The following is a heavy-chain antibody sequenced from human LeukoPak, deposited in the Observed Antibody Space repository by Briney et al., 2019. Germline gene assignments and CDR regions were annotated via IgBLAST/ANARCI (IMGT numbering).Heavy chain of an antibody. D-gene: IGHD3-22*01. J-gene: IGHJ1*01. Sequence: QPGGSLRLSCAASGFTFSSYAMSWVRQAPGKGLEWVSAISGSGGSTYYADSVKGRFTISRDNPKNTLYLQMNSLRAEDTAVYYCAKTMYYYDSSGYYYFQHWGQGTLVTVSS. CDR1: GFTFSSYA. CDR2: ISGSGGST. CDR3: AKTMYYYDSSGYYYFQH. V-gene: IGHV3-23*01.